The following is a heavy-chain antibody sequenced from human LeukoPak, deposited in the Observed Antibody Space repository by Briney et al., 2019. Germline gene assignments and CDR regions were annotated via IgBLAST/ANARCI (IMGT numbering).Heavy chain of an antibody. D-gene: IGHD3-22*01. Sequence: GGSLRLSCAASGFTFDDYAMHCVRQAPGKGLEWVSGISWNSGSIGYADSVKGRFTISRDNAKNSLYLQMNSLRAEDTALYYCAKARFGSSGYYYCDYWGQGTLVTVSS. CDR3: AKARFGSSGYYYCDY. CDR1: GFTFDDYA. CDR2: ISWNSGSI. V-gene: IGHV3-9*01. J-gene: IGHJ4*02.